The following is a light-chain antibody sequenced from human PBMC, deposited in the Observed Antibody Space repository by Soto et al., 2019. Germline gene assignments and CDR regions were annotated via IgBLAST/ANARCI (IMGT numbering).Light chain of an antibody. CDR1: QGISSS. Sequence: AIQLTQSPSSLSASIGDKVTITCRASQGISSSLVWFQQKPGKAPKLLIFDASSLQTGVPSRFSGSGSGTDFTLTITSLQPEDFATYFCQQFYAYPPITFGQGTRLEIK. V-gene: IGKV1-13*02. CDR2: DAS. CDR3: QQFYAYPPIT. J-gene: IGKJ5*01.